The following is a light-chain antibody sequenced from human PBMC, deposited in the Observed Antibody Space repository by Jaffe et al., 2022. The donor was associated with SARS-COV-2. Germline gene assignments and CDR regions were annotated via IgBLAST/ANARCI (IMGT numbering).Light chain of an antibody. V-gene: IGKV1-39*01. Sequence: DIQMTQSPSSLSASVGDRVTITCRANQTINNYLNWYQQKPGEAPKFLIAFGLQGGVPSRFSVSGSGTDFTLTISSLQHEDFATYFCQQSFSTPYTFGRGTKLEI. J-gene: IGKJ2*01. CDR2: AF. CDR3: QQSFSTPYT. CDR1: QTINNY.